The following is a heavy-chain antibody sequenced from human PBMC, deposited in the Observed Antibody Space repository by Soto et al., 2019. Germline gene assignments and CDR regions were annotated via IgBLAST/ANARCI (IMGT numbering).Heavy chain of an antibody. CDR1: GFTXDEYA. CDR2: ISWNSGSI. D-gene: IGHD4-17*01. CDR3: AKGLTTDIHNWFDP. V-gene: IGHV3-9*01. J-gene: IGHJ5*02. Sequence: GGSLRLSCAASGFTXDEYAMHWVRQAPGKGLEWVSGISWNSGSIGYADSVKGRFTISRDNAKNSLYLQMNSLRAEDTALYYCAKGLTTDIHNWFDPWGQGTLVTVSS.